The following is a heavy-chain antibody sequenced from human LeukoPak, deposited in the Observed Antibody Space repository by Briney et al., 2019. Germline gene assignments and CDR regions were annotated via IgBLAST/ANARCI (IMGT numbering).Heavy chain of an antibody. D-gene: IGHD6-19*01. CDR1: GFTFGDLA. J-gene: IGHJ4*02. CDR3: TRDPIAVAGTSDY. Sequence: GGSLRLSCTASGFTFGDLAMGWVRQAPGKGLEWVGFIRSKAYGGTTEYAASVKGRFTISRDDSKSIAFLQMNSLKTEDTAVYYCTRDPIAVAGTSDYWGQGTLVTASS. CDR2: IRSKAYGGTT. V-gene: IGHV3-49*04.